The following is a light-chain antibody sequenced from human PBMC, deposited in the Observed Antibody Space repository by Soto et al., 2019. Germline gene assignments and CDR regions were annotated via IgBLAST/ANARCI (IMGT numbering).Light chain of an antibody. CDR3: SSDAGNDKYV. Sequence: QSVLTQPPSASGSPGQSVTISCTGTSSDVGGYNYVSWYQHHPGKAPKLMIYEVSKRPSGVPDRFSGSKSGNTASLTVSGLQADDEADYYCSSDAGNDKYVFGSETKLTVL. J-gene: IGLJ1*01. V-gene: IGLV2-8*01. CDR1: SSDVGGYNY. CDR2: EVS.